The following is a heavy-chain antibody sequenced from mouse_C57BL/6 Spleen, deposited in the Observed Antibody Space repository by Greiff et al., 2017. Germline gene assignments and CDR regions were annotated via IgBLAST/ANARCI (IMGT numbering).Heavy chain of an antibody. CDR3: ARKDSSGSWFAY. CDR1: GYAFSSSW. Sequence: QVQLQQSGPELVKPGASVKISCKASGYAFSSSWMNWVKQRPGKGLEWIGRIYPGDGDTNYNGKFKGKATLTADKSSSTADMQLSSLTSEDSAVYYCARKDSSGSWFAYWGQGTLVTVS. D-gene: IGHD3-2*02. V-gene: IGHV1-82*01. CDR2: IYPGDGDT. J-gene: IGHJ3*01.